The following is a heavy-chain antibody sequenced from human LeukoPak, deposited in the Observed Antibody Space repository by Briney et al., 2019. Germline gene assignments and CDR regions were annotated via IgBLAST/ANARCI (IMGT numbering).Heavy chain of an antibody. CDR1: RFTFSSYS. D-gene: IGHD3-3*01. Sequence: PGGSLRLSCAASRFTFSSYSMNWVRQAPGKGLEWVSSISSSGSYIYYAGSVKGRFTISRDNAKNSLYLQMNSLRAEDTAVYYCARDRDTYYDFWSGYYRRYYYYYMDVWGKGTTVTISS. J-gene: IGHJ6*03. CDR3: ARDRDTYYDFWSGYYRRYYYYYMDV. V-gene: IGHV3-21*01. CDR2: ISSSGSYI.